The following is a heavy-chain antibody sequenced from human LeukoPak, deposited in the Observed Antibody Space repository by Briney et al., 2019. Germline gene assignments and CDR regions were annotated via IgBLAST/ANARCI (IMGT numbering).Heavy chain of an antibody. V-gene: IGHV4-38-2*01. CDR3: ARLKGSWSIDY. CDR2: IFHGESS. D-gene: IGHD6-13*01. J-gene: IGHJ4*02. CDR1: GYSISSGYY. Sequence: SETLSLTCAVSGYSISSGYYWGWIRQPPGKGLEWIGNIFHGESSYLNPSLKSRITISVDNSKNRFSLKLGSVTAADTAVYYCARLKGSWSIDYWGQGTLVTVSS.